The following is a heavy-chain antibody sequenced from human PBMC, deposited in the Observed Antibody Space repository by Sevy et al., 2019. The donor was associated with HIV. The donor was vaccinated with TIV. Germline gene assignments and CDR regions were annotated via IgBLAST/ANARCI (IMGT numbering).Heavy chain of an antibody. D-gene: IGHD3-22*01. CDR2: FDPEDGET. Sequence: ASVKVSCKVSGYTLNELSMHWVRQAPGKGLEWMGRFDPEDGETIYAQKFQGRVTMTEDTSTDTAYMELSSLRSEDTAVYYCSTAREYYYESSRYFDYWGQGTLVTVSS. CDR1: GYTLNELS. J-gene: IGHJ4*02. V-gene: IGHV1-24*01. CDR3: STAREYYYESSRYFDY.